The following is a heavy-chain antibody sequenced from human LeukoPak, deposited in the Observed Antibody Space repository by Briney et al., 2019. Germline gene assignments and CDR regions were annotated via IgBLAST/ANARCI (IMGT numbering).Heavy chain of an antibody. CDR2: ISSSGSGGNT. V-gene: IGHV3-23*01. CDR1: GVTLSNYA. Sequence: GGSLRLSCVASGVTLSNYAMSWARQAPGKGLEWVSGISSSGSGGNTYYADSVKGRFTISRDNSKNTVYLQMNSLRAEDTAVYYCARAAGFSPSWRNLFDPWGQGTLVTVSS. D-gene: IGHD2-2*01. CDR3: ARAAGFSPSWRNLFDP. J-gene: IGHJ5*02.